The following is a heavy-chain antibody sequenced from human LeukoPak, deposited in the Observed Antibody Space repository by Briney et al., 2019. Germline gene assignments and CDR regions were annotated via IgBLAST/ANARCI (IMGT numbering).Heavy chain of an antibody. CDR2: IYHSGST. V-gene: IGHV4-30-2*01. D-gene: IGHD6-6*01. J-gene: IGHJ3*02. CDR3: ARDGYSSSSGNAFDI. CDR1: GGSISSGGYY. Sequence: SETLSLTCTVSGGSISSGGYYWSWIRQPPGKGLEWIGYIYHSGSTYYNPSLKSRVTISVDRSKNQFSLKLSSVTAADTAVYYCARDGYSSSSGNAFDIWGQGTMITVSS.